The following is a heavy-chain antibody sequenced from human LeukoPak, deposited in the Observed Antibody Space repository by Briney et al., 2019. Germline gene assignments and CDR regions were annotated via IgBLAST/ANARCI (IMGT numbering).Heavy chain of an antibody. CDR2: ISSSSSYI. V-gene: IGHV3-21*01. Sequence: PGGSLRLSCAASGFTFSSYSMNWVRQAPGKGLEWVSSISSSSSYIYYADSVKGRFTISRDNAKNSPYLQMNSLRAEDTAVYYCARDTFYDSSGSYAFDIWGQGTMVTVSS. CDR1: GFTFSSYS. D-gene: IGHD3-22*01. J-gene: IGHJ3*02. CDR3: ARDTFYDSSGSYAFDI.